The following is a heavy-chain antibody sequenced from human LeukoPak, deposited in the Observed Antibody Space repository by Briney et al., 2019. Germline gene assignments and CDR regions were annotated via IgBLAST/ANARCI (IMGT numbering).Heavy chain of an antibody. V-gene: IGHV4-34*01. D-gene: IGHD3-22*01. Sequence: SETLSFTCAVYGGSFSGYYWSWIRQPPGKGLEWIGEINHSGSTNYNPSLKSRVTISVDTSKNQFSLKLSSVTAADTAVYYCARGRDSSGSSYDAFDIWGQGTMVTVSS. CDR3: ARGRDSSGSSYDAFDI. J-gene: IGHJ3*02. CDR2: INHSGST. CDR1: GGSFSGYY.